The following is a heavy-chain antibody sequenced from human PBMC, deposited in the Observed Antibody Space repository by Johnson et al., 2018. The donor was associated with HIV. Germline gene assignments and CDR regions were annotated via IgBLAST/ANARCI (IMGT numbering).Heavy chain of an antibody. J-gene: IGHJ3*02. D-gene: IGHD2-15*01. Sequence: MQLVESGGGLVQPGRSLRLSCAASGFTFDDYGMSWVRQVPGKGLEWVSGINCNGGSRGYEDSVKGRFTISRDNAKNSLYLQMNSLRAEDTALYYCARDRGYCNDGTCVSGTFDIWGQGTMVTVSS. CDR2: INCNGGSR. CDR1: GFTFDDYG. V-gene: IGHV3-20*04. CDR3: ARDRGYCNDGTCVSGTFDI.